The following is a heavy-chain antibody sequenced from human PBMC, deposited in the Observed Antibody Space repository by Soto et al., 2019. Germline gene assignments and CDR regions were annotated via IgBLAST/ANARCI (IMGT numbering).Heavy chain of an antibody. CDR2: IIPIFGTA. CDR1: GYTFTSYG. J-gene: IGHJ6*02. CDR3: ARDDYRPSGYYYGMDV. V-gene: IGHV1-69*05. Sequence: ASVKVSCKASGYTFTSYGISWVRQAPGQGLEWMGGIIPIFGTANYAQKFQGRVTITTDESTSTAYMELSSLRSEDTAVYYCARDDYRPSGYYYGMDVWGQGTTVTVSS. D-gene: IGHD4-17*01.